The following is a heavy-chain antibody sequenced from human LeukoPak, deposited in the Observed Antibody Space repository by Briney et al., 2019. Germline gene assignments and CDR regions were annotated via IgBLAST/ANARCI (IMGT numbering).Heavy chain of an antibody. Sequence: SETLSLTCAVYGGSFSGYYWRWIRQPPGKGLEWIGEINHSGSTNYNPSLKSRVTISVDTSKNQFSLKLSSVTAADTAVYYCAREIVGATWGDWFDPWGQGTLVTVSS. CDR2: INHSGST. J-gene: IGHJ5*02. CDR3: AREIVGATWGDWFDP. V-gene: IGHV4-34*01. D-gene: IGHD1-26*01. CDR1: GGSFSGYY.